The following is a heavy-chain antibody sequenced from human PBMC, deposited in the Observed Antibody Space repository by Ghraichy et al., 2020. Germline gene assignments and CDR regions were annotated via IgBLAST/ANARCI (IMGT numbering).Heavy chain of an antibody. CDR3: AKEVSSGWYVPNDY. V-gene: IGHV3-30*18. CDR2: ISYDGSDK. J-gene: IGHJ4*02. D-gene: IGHD6-19*01. CDR1: GFTFSNYG. Sequence: LSLTCAASGFTFSNYGMHWVRQAPGKGLEWVAVISYDGSDKYYADSVKGRFTISRDNSKNTLYLQMNSLRAEDTAVYYCAKEVSSGWYVPNDYWGQGTLVTVSS.